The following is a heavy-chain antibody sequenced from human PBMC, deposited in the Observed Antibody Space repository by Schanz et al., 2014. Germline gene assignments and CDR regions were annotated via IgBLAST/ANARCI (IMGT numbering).Heavy chain of an antibody. CDR2: ISSGSSYA. CDR1: GFAFSVYG. CDR3: AKDLLYGAPMPLNHLDY. D-gene: IGHD2-2*01. V-gene: IGHV3-NL1*01. Sequence: QVQMVESGGGVVQPGRSLRLSCAASGFAFSVYGMHWVRQAPGKGLEWVSDISSGSSYANYADSVKGRFTISRDNSKNTLYLQMNSLRAEDTAVYYCAKDLLYGAPMPLNHLDYWGQGTLVTVSS. J-gene: IGHJ4*02.